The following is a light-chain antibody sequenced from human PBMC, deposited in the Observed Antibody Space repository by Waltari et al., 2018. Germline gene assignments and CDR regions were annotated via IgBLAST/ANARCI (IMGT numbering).Light chain of an antibody. CDR3: QQLNSYPPT. V-gene: IGKV1-9*01. J-gene: IGKJ4*01. CDR1: QGISSF. Sequence: QLTQSPSSLSASVVDRVTLPCRASQGISSFFAWYQQKAGKAPKLLIYAASTLQSGVPSRFSGSGSGTDFTLTNSSLQPEDFATYYCQQLNSYPPTFGGGTKVEIK. CDR2: AAS.